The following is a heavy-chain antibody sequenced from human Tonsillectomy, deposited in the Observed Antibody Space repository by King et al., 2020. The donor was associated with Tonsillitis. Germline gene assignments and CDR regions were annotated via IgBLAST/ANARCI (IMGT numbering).Heavy chain of an antibody. CDR1: GYSIISGYF. CDR2: IYHTGNT. D-gene: IGHD2-15*01. CDR3: AREYCSGGCCPSVDF. J-gene: IGHJ4*02. Sequence: VQLQESGPGLVKPSETLSLTCAVSGYSIISGYFWGWIRQSPGKGLEWIGIIYHTGNTYYNPSLKSRVSMSVDTSKNQFSLRLSSVTAADTAVYYCAREYCSGGCCPSVDFWGEGALVTVSS. V-gene: IGHV4-38-2*01.